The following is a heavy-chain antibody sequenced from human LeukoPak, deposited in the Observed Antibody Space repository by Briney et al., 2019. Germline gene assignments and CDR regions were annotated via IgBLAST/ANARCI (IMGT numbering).Heavy chain of an antibody. V-gene: IGHV5-51*01. D-gene: IGHD3-10*01. CDR2: IYPGDSDT. J-gene: IGHJ4*02. CDR3: ARSDSSGSRGFAY. CDR1: GCLFTTYW. Sequence: GESLKISCQGPGCLFTTYWIAWVRQLPGKGLEGMGIIYPGDSDTRYSPSFQGQVTISADKSITTAYLQWSSLKASDTAMYFCARSDSSGSRGFAYWGQGALVTVSS.